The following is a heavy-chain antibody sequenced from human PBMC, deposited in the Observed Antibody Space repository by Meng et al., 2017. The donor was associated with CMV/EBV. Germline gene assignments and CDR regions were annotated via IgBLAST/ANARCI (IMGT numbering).Heavy chain of an antibody. D-gene: IGHD1-26*01. V-gene: IGHV3-43*01. CDR2: ISWDGGST. CDR3: AKDVGDYYYYGMDV. CDR1: GFTFDDYT. J-gene: IGHJ6*02. Sequence: GESLKISCAASGFTFDDYTMHWVRQAPGKGPEWVSLISWDGGSTYYADSVKGRFTISRDNSKNSLYLQMNSLRTEDTALYYCAKDVGDYYYYGMDVWGQGTTVTVSS.